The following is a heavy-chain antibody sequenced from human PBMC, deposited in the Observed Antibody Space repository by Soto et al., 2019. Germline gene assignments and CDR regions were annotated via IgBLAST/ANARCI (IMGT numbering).Heavy chain of an antibody. CDR3: ARVYNGIYYYYGMDV. J-gene: IGHJ6*02. Sequence: ASVKVSCKASGYTFTSYDINWVRQATGQGLEWMGWMNPNSGNTGYAQKFQGRVTMTRNTSISTAYMELSSLRSEDMAVYYCARVYNGIYYYYGMDVWGQGTTVTVSS. V-gene: IGHV1-8*01. CDR2: MNPNSGNT. D-gene: IGHD2-8*01. CDR1: GYTFTSYD.